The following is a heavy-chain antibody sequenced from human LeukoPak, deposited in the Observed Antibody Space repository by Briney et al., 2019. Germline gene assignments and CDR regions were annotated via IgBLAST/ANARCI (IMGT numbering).Heavy chain of an antibody. CDR2: ISPYNGNT. J-gene: IGHJ6*02. D-gene: IGHD2-21*01. CDR1: GYTFTSHD. Sequence: ASVKVSCKASGYTFTSHDISWVRQAPGQGLEWMGWISPYNGNTNYAQNLQGRVTMITDTSTSTAYMELRSLRSYDTAVYYCASLLAGLHIGSDQPDYYYGMDVWGQGTTVTVSS. CDR3: ASLLAGLHIGSDQPDYYYGMDV. V-gene: IGHV1-18*01.